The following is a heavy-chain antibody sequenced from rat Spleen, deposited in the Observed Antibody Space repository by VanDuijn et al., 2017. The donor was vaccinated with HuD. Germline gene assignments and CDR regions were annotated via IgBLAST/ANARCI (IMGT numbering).Heavy chain of an antibody. V-gene: IGHV5S10*01. CDR3: TTGVYPGNFDY. CDR2: ISYDGSST. Sequence: EVQLVESGGGLVQPGNSLKLSCAASGFTFSDYYMAWVRQAPTEGLEWVATISYDGSSTYYRDSVKGRFTISRDNAESTLYLQMDSLRSEDAATYYCTTGVYPGNFDYWGQGVMVTVSS. D-gene: IGHD1-4*01. CDR1: GFTFSDYY. J-gene: IGHJ2*01.